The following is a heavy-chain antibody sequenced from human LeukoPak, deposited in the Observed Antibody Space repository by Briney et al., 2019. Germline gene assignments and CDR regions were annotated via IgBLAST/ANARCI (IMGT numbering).Heavy chain of an antibody. J-gene: IGHJ4*02. V-gene: IGHV3-23*01. D-gene: IGHD3-22*01. CDR2: ISGSGGST. CDR3: ASRSRPITMIVVGHYFDY. Sequence: PGGSLRLSCAASGFTFSSYAMSWVRQAPGKGLEWVSAISGSGGSTYYADSVKGRFTISRDNSKNTLYLQMNSLRAEDTAVYYCASRSRPITMIVVGHYFDYWGQGTLVTVSS. CDR1: GFTFSSYA.